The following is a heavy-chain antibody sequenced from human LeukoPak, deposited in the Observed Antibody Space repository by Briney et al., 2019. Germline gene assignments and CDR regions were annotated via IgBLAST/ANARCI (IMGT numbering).Heavy chain of an antibody. Sequence: ASVKVSCKASGFTFTSHDYNWVRQATGQGLEWMGWMNPNSGNTGYAQKFQGRVTMTRNTSISTAYMELSSLRFEDTAVYYCARCQTYYDFWSGYSVCYFDYWGQGTLVTVSS. J-gene: IGHJ4*02. CDR2: MNPNSGNT. D-gene: IGHD3-3*01. CDR1: GFTFTSHD. V-gene: IGHV1-8*01. CDR3: ARCQTYYDFWSGYSVCYFDY.